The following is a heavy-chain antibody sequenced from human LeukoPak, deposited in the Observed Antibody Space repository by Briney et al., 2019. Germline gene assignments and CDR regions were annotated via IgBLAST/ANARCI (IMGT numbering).Heavy chain of an antibody. J-gene: IGHJ6*02. Sequence: GGSLRLSCAASGFTVNSNYMSWVRQAPGKGLEWVSVIYSGGSTYYADSVKGRFTISRDNSKNTLYLQMNSLRAEDTAVYYCARASAVVTPDYYYGMDVWGQGTTVTVSS. CDR2: IYSGGST. D-gene: IGHD4-23*01. CDR3: ARASAVVTPDYYYGMDV. V-gene: IGHV3-53*01. CDR1: GFTVNSNY.